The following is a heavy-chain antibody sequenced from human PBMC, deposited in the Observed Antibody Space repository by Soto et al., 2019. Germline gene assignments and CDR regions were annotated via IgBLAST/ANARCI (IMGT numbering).Heavy chain of an antibody. D-gene: IGHD7-27*01. CDR3: AQDPTGDYSKDYFDY. CDR2: ISGSGGST. J-gene: IGHJ4*02. Sequence: GGSLRLSCAASGFTFSSYAMSWVRQAPGKGLEWVSAISGSGGSTYYADSVKGRFTISRDNSKNTLYLQMNSLRAEDTAVYYCAQDPTGDYSKDYFDYWGQGTLVTVSS. V-gene: IGHV3-23*01. CDR1: GFTFSSYA.